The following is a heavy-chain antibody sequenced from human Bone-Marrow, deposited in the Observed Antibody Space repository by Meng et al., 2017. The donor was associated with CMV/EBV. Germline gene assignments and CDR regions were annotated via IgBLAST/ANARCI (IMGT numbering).Heavy chain of an antibody. CDR1: GYTFTSYD. V-gene: IGHV1-18*01. J-gene: IGHJ4*02. CDR2: ISAYNGNT. D-gene: IGHD1-1*01. Sequence: ASVKVSCKASGYTFTSYDINWVRQAPGQGLEWMGWISAYNGNTDYAQKFQGRVSMTTDSSTSTAFMELRSLRSDDTAVYYCARDTLNWNFDYWGQGTLVTVSS. CDR3: ARDTLNWNFDY.